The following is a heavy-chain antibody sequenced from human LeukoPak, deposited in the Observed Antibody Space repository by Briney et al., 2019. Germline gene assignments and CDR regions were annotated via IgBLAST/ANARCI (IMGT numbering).Heavy chain of an antibody. CDR1: GGSISTSSYY. V-gene: IGHV4-39*07. J-gene: IGHJ4*02. CDR3: ARRYCSGGSCYLPYFDY. Sequence: SETLSLTCTVSGGSISTSSYYWGWVRQPPGKGLEWIGNIFYSGSTYYSPSLKSRVTISVDTSKNQFSLKLSSVTAADTAVYYCARRYCSGGSCYLPYFDYWGQGTLVTVSS. CDR2: IFYSGST. D-gene: IGHD2-15*01.